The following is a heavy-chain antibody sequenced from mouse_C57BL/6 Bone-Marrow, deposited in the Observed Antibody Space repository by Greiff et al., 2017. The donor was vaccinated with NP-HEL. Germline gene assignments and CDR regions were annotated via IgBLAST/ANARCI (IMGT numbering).Heavy chain of an antibody. CDR3: TTEDSCGFVAG. CDR2: IDPENGDT. J-gene: IGHJ3*01. D-gene: IGHD3-3*01. V-gene: IGHV14-4*01. CDR1: GFNFKDDY. Sequence: EVQLKESGAELVRPGASVKLSCTASGFNFKDDYMHWVKQRPEQGLEWIGWIDPENGDTEYASKFQGKATITADTSSNTAYLQLSSLTSEDTAVYYCTTEDSCGFVAGWGHGTLVTVSA.